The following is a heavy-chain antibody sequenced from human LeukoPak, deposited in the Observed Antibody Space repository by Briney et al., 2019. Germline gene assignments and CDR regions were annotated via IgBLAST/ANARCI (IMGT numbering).Heavy chain of an antibody. V-gene: IGHV4-59*08. CDR2: IYYSGST. CDR1: GGSISSYY. CDR3: ARHQRDVRALTC. Sequence: SETLSLTCTVSGGSISSYYWSWIRQPPGKGLEWIGYIYYSGSTSYNPSLKSRVTISVDTSKNQFSLKLSSVTAADTAVYYCARHQRDVRALTCWGQGTLVTVSS. D-gene: IGHD3-10*01. J-gene: IGHJ4*02.